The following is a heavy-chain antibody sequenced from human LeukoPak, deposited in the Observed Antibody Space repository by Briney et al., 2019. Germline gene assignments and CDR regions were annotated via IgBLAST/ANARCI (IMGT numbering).Heavy chain of an antibody. CDR3: ARESVNWFDP. Sequence: ASVKVSCKASGYTFTGYYMHWVRQAPGQGLEWMGWINPNSGGTNYAQKFQGRVTMTRNTSISTAYMELSSLRSEDTAVYYCARESVNWFDPWGQGTLVTVSS. J-gene: IGHJ5*02. V-gene: IGHV1-2*02. CDR2: INPNSGGT. CDR1: GYTFTGYY.